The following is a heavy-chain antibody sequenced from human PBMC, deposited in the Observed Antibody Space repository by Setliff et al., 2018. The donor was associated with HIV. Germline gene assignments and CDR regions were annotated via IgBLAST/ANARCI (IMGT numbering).Heavy chain of an antibody. CDR1: GGSISSYY. Sequence: SETLSLTCTVSGGSISSYYWSWIRQPPGKGLEWIGYIYYSGSTNYNPSLKSRVTISVDTSKNQFSLKLSSVTAADTAVYYCARGPFLEWLSYRYFDLWGRGTLVTVSS. J-gene: IGHJ2*01. CDR3: ARGPFLEWLSYRYFDL. D-gene: IGHD3-3*01. CDR2: IYYSGST. V-gene: IGHV4-59*08.